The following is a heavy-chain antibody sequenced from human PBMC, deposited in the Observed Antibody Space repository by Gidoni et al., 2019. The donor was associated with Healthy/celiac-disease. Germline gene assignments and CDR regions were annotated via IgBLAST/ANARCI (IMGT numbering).Heavy chain of an antibody. J-gene: IGHJ4*02. CDR2: ISSSSSYI. V-gene: IGHV3-21*01. CDR3: ARDLIAVAGNY. D-gene: IGHD6-19*01. Sequence: EVQLVDAGGGLVKPGGSLRLSCAASGCTFSSYSMNWGRQAPGTGLEWVSSISSSSSYIYYADSVKGRFTISRDNAKNSLYLQMNSLRAEDTAVYYCARDLIAVAGNYWGQGTLVTVSS. CDR1: GCTFSSYS.